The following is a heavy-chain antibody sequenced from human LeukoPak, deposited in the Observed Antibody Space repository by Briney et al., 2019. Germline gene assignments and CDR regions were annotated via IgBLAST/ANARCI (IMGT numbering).Heavy chain of an antibody. CDR3: ARDGTSTDDY. D-gene: IGHD2-2*01. V-gene: IGHV1-18*01. J-gene: IGHJ4*02. Sequence: GASVKVSCKASGYTFSNFGINWVRQAPGQGLEWMGWISGNNDNPNYGQKFQGRFTLTTDSSTSTAYMELWNLRSDDTAVYYCARDGTSTDDYWGQGTLVTVSS. CDR2: ISGNNDNP. CDR1: GYTFSNFG.